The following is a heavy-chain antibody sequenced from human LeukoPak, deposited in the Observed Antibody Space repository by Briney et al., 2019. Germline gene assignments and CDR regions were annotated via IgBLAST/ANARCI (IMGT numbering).Heavy chain of an antibody. CDR1: GFTFSSYA. J-gene: IGHJ4*02. V-gene: IGHV3-48*02. CDR2: ISSDSTTI. CDR3: GRGRAY. Sequence: PGGSLRLSCAASGFTFSSYAMSWVRQAPGKGLEWVSYISSDSTTIYYADSVKGRFTISRDNAKNSLYLQMNSLRDEDTAVYYCGRGRAYWGQGTLVSVSS.